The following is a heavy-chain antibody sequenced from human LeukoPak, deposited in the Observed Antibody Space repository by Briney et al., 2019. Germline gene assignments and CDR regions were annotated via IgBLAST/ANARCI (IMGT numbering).Heavy chain of an antibody. J-gene: IGHJ4*02. CDR2: LYYSGTT. CDR3: AITYYYDSSGYYFDY. V-gene: IGHV4-39*07. CDR1: GGSLSSSTYY. D-gene: IGHD3-22*01. Sequence: SETLSLTCTVSGGSLSSSTYYWGWIRQPPGKGLEWIGSLYYSGTTYYNPSLKSRVTISVDTSKNQFSLKLSSVTAADTAVYYCAITYYYDSSGYYFDYWGQGTLVTVSS.